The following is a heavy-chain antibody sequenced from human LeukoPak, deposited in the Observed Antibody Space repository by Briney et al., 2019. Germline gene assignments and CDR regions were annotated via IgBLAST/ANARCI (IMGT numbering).Heavy chain of an antibody. J-gene: IGHJ4*02. CDR3: ARDREEYSSSWYFDY. Sequence: GASVKVSCKASGYTFTSYYMHWVRQAPGQGLEWMGIINPSGGSTSYAQKFQGRVTMTRDTSTSTVYMELSSLRSEDTAVYYCARDREEYSSSWYFDYWGQGTLVTVSS. CDR1: GYTFTSYY. CDR2: INPSGGST. D-gene: IGHD6-13*01. V-gene: IGHV1-46*01.